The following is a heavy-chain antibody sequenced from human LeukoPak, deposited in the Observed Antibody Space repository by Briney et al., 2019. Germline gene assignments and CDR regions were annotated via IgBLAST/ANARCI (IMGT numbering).Heavy chain of an antibody. V-gene: IGHV1-69*13. Sequence: SVKVSCKASGGTFSSYAISWVRQAPGQGLEWMGGIIPIFGTANYAQKFQGRVTITADESTSTAYMELSSLRSEDTAVYYCARPRVIDYYDSGSWFDPWGQGTLVTVSS. D-gene: IGHD3-22*01. CDR2: IIPIFGTA. CDR3: ARPRVIDYYDSGSWFDP. CDR1: GGTFSSYA. J-gene: IGHJ5*02.